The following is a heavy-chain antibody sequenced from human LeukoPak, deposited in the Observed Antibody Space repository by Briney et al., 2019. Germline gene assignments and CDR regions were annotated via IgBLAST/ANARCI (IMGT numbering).Heavy chain of an antibody. Sequence: GGSLRLSCAASGFTFSSYAMSWVRQAPGKGLEWVSAISGSGGSTYYADSVKGRFTISRDNSKNTLYLQMNSLRAEDTAVYYCAKASLGVRGSYRSSNSIDYWGQGTLVTVSS. J-gene: IGHJ4*02. CDR2: ISGSGGST. CDR1: GFTFSSYA. CDR3: AKASLGVRGSYRSSNSIDY. D-gene: IGHD3-16*02. V-gene: IGHV3-23*01.